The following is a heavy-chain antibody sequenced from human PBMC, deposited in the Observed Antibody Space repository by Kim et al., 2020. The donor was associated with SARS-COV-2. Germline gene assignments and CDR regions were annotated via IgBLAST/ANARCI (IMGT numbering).Heavy chain of an antibody. CDR3: ARQVGREGVFDY. V-gene: IGHV4-39*01. Sequence: SETLSLTCTVSGGSISSSSYYWGWIRQPPGKGLEWIGSIYYSGSTYYNPSLKSRVTISVDTSKNQFSLKLSSVTAADTAVYYCARQVGREGVFDYWGQGTLVTVSS. CDR1: GGSISSSSYY. CDR2: IYYSGST. J-gene: IGHJ4*02. D-gene: IGHD3-10*01.